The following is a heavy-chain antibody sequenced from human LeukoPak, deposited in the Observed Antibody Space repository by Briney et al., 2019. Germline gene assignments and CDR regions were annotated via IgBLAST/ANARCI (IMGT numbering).Heavy chain of an antibody. CDR1: GFTFDDYA. D-gene: IGHD6-13*01. Sequence: GGSLRLSCAASGFTFDDYAMHWVRQAPGKGLEWVSLISWDGGSTYYADSVKGRFTISRDNSKNSLYLQMNSLRAEDTALYYCAKVQDGSSWYEYFQHWGQGTLVTVSS. V-gene: IGHV3-43D*03. CDR3: AKVQDGSSWYEYFQH. J-gene: IGHJ1*01. CDR2: ISWDGGST.